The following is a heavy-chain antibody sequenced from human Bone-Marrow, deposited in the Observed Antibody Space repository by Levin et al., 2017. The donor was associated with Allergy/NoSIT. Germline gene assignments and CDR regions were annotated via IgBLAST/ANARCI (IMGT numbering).Heavy chain of an antibody. V-gene: IGHV4-34*01. CDR2: VLHSGTT. CDR1: GGSLSGYY. CDR3: ARGNGLLDY. Sequence: SETLSLTCAVSGGSLSGYYWYWIRQPPGKGLEWIGEVLHSGTTNYNSSLKGRVTISIDTPQNQFSLKLTFVTAADTAVYYCARGNGLLDYWGQGTLVTVSS. D-gene: IGHD2-15*01. J-gene: IGHJ4*02.